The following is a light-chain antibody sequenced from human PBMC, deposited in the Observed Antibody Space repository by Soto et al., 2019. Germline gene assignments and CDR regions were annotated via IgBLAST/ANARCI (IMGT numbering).Light chain of an antibody. CDR1: QSMSSSY. J-gene: IGKJ3*01. Sequence: EIVLTQSPATLSLSPGESATLSCRASQSMSSSYLAWYQQKPGQAPRLVIYGASSRATGIPDRFSGSGSGTEFTLTITRLEPEDLALYYCQQYGRSPLITFGPGTKVEIK. CDR2: GAS. CDR3: QQYGRSPLIT. V-gene: IGKV3-20*01.